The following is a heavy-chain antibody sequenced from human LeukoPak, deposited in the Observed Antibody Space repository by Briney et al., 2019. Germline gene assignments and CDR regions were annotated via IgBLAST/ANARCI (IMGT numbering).Heavy chain of an antibody. CDR1: GGSISGYY. Sequence: SETLSLTCTVSGGSISGYYWSWIRQPPGKGLEWIGYIYYSGNTNYNPSLKSRVTISIDTSKNQFSLKLSSVTAADTAVYYCARDYAFDIWGQGTMVTVSS. J-gene: IGHJ3*02. CDR3: ARDYAFDI. CDR2: IYYSGNT. V-gene: IGHV4-59*01.